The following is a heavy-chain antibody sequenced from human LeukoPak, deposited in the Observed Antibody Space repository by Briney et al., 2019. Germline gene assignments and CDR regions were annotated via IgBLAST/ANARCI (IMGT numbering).Heavy chain of an antibody. Sequence: GSLRLSGAASGFPFNSFWMHWVRQAPGKGLVWVSDMNEYSTTIRYADSVKGRFTISRDNAKSILYLQMNNLRAEDTAMYFCARGGVNPVDHWGQGTLVTVSS. CDR2: MNEYSTTI. V-gene: IGHV3-74*01. CDR1: GFPFNSFW. CDR3: ARGGVNPVDH. D-gene: IGHD1-14*01. J-gene: IGHJ4*02.